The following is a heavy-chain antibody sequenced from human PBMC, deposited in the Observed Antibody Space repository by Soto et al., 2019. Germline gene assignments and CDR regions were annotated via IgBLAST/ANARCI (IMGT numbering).Heavy chain of an antibody. CDR1: GFTFSSYS. D-gene: IGHD3-10*01. V-gene: IGHV3-21*04. J-gene: IGHJ4*02. Sequence: GGSLRLSCAASGFTFSSYSLNWVRQAPGKGLEWVSTISTNSNYIYYADSVKGRFTISRDNSKNTVYLQMNSLRADDTAVYHCATSGQFDSWGQGTLVTVSS. CDR3: ATSGQFDS. CDR2: ISTNSNYI.